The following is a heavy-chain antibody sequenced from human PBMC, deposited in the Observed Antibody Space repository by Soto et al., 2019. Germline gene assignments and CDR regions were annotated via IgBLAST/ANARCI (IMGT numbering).Heavy chain of an antibody. CDR3: ARALRGDY. CDR2: VYYNGNT. D-gene: IGHD3-10*01. V-gene: IGHV4-59*01. J-gene: IGHJ4*02. Sequence: SETLSLTCTVSCGSMINFYWSWIRQPPGKGRAWIGYVYYNGNTNYNPPLKSRVTMSVDTSKNQFSLKVRSVTAADTAVYYGARALRGDYWGRGTLVTVSS. CDR1: CGSMINFY.